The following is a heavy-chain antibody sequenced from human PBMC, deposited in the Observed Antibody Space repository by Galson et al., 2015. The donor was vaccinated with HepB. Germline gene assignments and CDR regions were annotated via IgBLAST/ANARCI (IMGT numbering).Heavy chain of an antibody. Sequence: SLRLSCAASGFSVSSNCMSRVRQAPGKGLESVSYISSNGNTIHDADTVKGRFIISRDNAQNSLYLQMNSLRDDDTAVYYCARVHFGLGSISGYWYFDLWGRGTLVTVSS. D-gene: IGHD3-10*01. CDR3: ARVHFGLGSISGYWYFDL. J-gene: IGHJ2*01. CDR1: GFSVSSNC. V-gene: IGHV3-48*02. CDR2: ISSNGNTI.